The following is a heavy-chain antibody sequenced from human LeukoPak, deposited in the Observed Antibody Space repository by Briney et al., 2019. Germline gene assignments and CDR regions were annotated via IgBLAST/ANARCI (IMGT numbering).Heavy chain of an antibody. CDR1: GGTFSSYA. V-gene: IGHV1-69*05. J-gene: IGHJ4*02. CDR3: ARGDGDPSSELGH. Sequence: SAKVSCKASGGTFSSYAISWVRQAPGQGLEWMGGIIPIFGTANYAQKFQGRVTITTDESTSTAYMELSSLRSEDTAVYYCARGDGDPSSELGHWGQGTLVTVSS. D-gene: IGHD1-26*01. CDR2: IIPIFGTA.